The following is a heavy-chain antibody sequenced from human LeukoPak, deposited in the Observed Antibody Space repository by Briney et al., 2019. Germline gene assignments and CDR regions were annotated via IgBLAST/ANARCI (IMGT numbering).Heavy chain of an antibody. D-gene: IGHD2-2*01. J-gene: IGHJ3*02. CDR1: GFTFSGYS. CDR3: ARERGGYCSGTSCSNAFDI. CDR2: ISSSSSTI. V-gene: IGHV3-48*04. Sequence: GGSLRLSCAASGFTFSGYSMNWVRQAPGKGLEWVSYISSSSSTIYYVDSVKGRFTISRDNAKNSLYLQMNSLRAEDTAVYYCARERGGYCSGTSCSNAFDIWGQGTMVTVSS.